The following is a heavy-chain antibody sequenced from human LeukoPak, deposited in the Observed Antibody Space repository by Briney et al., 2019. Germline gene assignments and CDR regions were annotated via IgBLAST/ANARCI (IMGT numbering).Heavy chain of an antibody. J-gene: IGHJ5*02. CDR1: GGTFSSYA. Sequence: SVKVSCKASGGTFSSYAISWVRQAPGQGLEWMGGIILIFGTANYAQKFQGRVTITADKSTSTAYMELSSLRSEDTAVYYCASCREDGSGSLFLGWFDPWGQGTLVTVSS. D-gene: IGHD3-10*01. CDR2: IILIFGTA. CDR3: ASCREDGSGSLFLGWFDP. V-gene: IGHV1-69*06.